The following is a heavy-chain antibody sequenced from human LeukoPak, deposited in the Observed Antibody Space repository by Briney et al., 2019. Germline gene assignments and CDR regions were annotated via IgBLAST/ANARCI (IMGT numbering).Heavy chain of an antibody. CDR1: GFTFSSSE. V-gene: IGHV3-48*03. J-gene: IGHJ4*02. CDR3: ARSGQHLFDF. Sequence: GGSLRLSRAASGFTFSSSEMNWVRQAPGKGLEWVSYISSSGGTISYADSVKGRFTISRDNAKNSLYLQMNSLRAEDTAIYYCARSGQHLFDFWGQGTLVTVSS. D-gene: IGHD6-13*01. CDR2: ISSSGGTI.